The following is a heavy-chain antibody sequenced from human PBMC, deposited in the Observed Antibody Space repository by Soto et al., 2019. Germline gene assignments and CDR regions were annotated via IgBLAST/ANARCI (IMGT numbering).Heavy chain of an antibody. CDR2: IYYSGSN. D-gene: IGHD4-17*01. CDR3: ARNTVTTFPNWFDP. CDR1: GGSISSSSYY. V-gene: IGHV4-39*01. Sequence: ETLSLTCTVSGGSISSSSYYWGWIRQPPGKGLEWIGSIYYSGSNYYNPSLKSRVTISVDTSKKQFSLKLRSVTAADTAVYYCARNTVTTFPNWFDPWGQGTLVTVSS. J-gene: IGHJ5*02.